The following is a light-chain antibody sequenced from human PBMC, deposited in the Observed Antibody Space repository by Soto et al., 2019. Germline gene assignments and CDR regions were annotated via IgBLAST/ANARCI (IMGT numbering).Light chain of an antibody. V-gene: IGKV1-39*01. Sequence: DIQMTQSPSSLSASVGDRVTITCRASQSISSYFNWYQQKPGKVPKLLIYAASSLQGGAPSRFSGRGSGTDFTLTISSLQPEDFATYYCQQSFSAPWTFGRGTKVEIK. J-gene: IGKJ1*01. CDR3: QQSFSAPWT. CDR1: QSISSY. CDR2: AAS.